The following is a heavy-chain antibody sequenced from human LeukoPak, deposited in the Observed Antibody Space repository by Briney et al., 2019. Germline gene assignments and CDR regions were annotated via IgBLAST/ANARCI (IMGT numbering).Heavy chain of an antibody. CDR1: GFTFSSYG. Sequence: PGRSLRLSCAASGFTFSSYGMHWVRQAPGKGLEWVAVIWYDGSNKYYADSVEGRFTISRDNSKNTLYLQMNSLRAEDTAVYHCARDPADCSSTSCSAEYYFDYWGQGTLVTVSS. CDR3: ARDPADCSSTSCSAEYYFDY. CDR2: IWYDGSNK. V-gene: IGHV3-33*01. D-gene: IGHD2-2*01. J-gene: IGHJ4*02.